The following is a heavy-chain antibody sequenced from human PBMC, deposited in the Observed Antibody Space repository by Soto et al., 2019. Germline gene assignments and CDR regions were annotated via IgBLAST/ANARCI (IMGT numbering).Heavy chain of an antibody. D-gene: IGHD6-13*01. CDR2: INSDGSST. V-gene: IGHV3-74*01. J-gene: IGHJ5*02. CDR3: ARARAIAAAGISWFDP. CDR1: GFTFSSYW. Sequence: EVQLVESGGGLVQPGGSLRLSCAASGFTFSSYWMHWVRQAPGKGLVWVSRINSDGSSTSYADSVKGRFTISRDNAKNTLYLQMNSLRAGDTAVYYCARARAIAAAGISWFDPWGQGTLVTVSS.